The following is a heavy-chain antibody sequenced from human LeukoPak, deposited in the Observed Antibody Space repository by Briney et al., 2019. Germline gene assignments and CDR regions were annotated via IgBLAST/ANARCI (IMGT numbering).Heavy chain of an antibody. CDR3: ARQGYCGGDCYRGFDY. CDR1: GYSFTSYW. V-gene: IGHV5-51*01. D-gene: IGHD2-21*02. CDR2: IYPGDSDT. J-gene: IGHJ4*02. Sequence: GESLKISCKGSGYSFTSYWIGWVRQMPGKGLEWMGIIYPGDSDTRYSPSFQGQVTISADKSISTAYLQWSNLKASDTAMYYCARQGYCGGDCYRGFDYWGQGTLVTVSS.